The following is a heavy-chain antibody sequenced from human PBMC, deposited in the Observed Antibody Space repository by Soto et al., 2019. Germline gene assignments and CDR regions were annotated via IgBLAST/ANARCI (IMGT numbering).Heavy chain of an antibody. CDR3: ARSLGYCSGGSCYSPFDY. V-gene: IGHV4-34*01. D-gene: IGHD2-15*01. Sequence: QVQLQQWGAGLLKPSETLSLTCAVYGGSFSGYYWSWIRHPPGKGLEWIGEINHSGSTNYNPSLKSRVTISVDTSKNQFSLKLSSVTATDTAVYYCARSLGYCSGGSCYSPFDYWGQGTLVTVSS. J-gene: IGHJ4*02. CDR1: GGSFSGYY. CDR2: INHSGST.